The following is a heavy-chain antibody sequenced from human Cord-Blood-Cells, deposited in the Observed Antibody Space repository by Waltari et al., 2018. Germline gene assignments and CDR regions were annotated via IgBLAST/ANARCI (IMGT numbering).Heavy chain of an antibody. CDR1: GDSVSSNSAA. D-gene: IGHD7-27*01. Sequence: QVQLQQSGPGLVKPSQTLSLTCAISGDSVSSNSAAWNWIRQSPSRGLEWLGRTFIRAKWHNDYAGSVKSRITSSPDTSKNQFSLQLNSVTPEDTAVYYCARSVTPNWGSLGLDYWGQGTLVTVSS. V-gene: IGHV6-1*01. CDR2: TFIRAKWHN. CDR3: ARSVTPNWGSLGLDY. J-gene: IGHJ4*02.